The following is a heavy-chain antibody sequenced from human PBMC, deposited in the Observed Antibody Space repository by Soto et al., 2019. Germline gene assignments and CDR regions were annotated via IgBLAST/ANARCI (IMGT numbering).Heavy chain of an antibody. J-gene: IGHJ6*02. CDR3: ARLSVVVAARYYYGMDV. CDR2: IYYSGST. V-gene: IGHV4-39*01. Sequence: SETLSLTCTVSGGSISSSSYYWGWIRQPPGKGLEWIGSIYYSGSTYYNPSLKSRVTISADTSKNQFSLKLSSVTAADTAVYYCARLSVVVAARYYYGMDVWGQGTTVTVSS. D-gene: IGHD2-15*01. CDR1: GGSISSSSYY.